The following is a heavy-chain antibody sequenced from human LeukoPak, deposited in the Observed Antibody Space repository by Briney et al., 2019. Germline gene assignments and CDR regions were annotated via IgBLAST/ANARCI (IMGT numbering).Heavy chain of an antibody. V-gene: IGHV3-21*01. CDR1: GFTFSSYS. D-gene: IGHD1-26*01. J-gene: IGHJ3*02. CDR3: AKLGYGGGPYDAFDI. Sequence: GGSLRLSCAASGFTFSSYSMNWVRQAPGKGLEWVSYISSSSSYIYYADSVKGRFTISRDNAKNSLYLQMNSLRAEDTAVYYCAKLGYGGGPYDAFDIWGQGTMVTVSS. CDR2: ISSSSSYI.